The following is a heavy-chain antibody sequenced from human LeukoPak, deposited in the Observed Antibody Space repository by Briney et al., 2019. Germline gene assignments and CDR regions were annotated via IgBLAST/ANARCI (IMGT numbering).Heavy chain of an antibody. V-gene: IGHV1-18*01. CDR2: ISAYNGNT. Sequence: GASVKVSCKASGYTFTSYGISWVRQAPGQGLEWMGWISAYNGNTNYAQKLQGRVTMTTDTSTSTAYMELRSLRSDDTAVYYCARDCYYDSSGYYIYYYGMDVWGQGTTVTVSS. J-gene: IGHJ6*02. CDR3: ARDCYYDSSGYYIYYYGMDV. D-gene: IGHD3-22*01. CDR1: GYTFTSYG.